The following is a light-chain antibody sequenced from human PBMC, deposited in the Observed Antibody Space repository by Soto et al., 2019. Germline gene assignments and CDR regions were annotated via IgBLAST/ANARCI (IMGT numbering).Light chain of an antibody. CDR2: GVS. CDR1: QTVNRNY. Sequence: EIVLMQSPGTLALSLGDGATLSCRASQTVNRNYLAWYHQKPGQPPRLLIYGVSNRATGVPDRFSGGGSGTEFTLTIVSLEPDDFGTYYCQQYIDSPRTFGQGTRVEVK. CDR3: QQYIDSPRT. V-gene: IGKV3-20*01. J-gene: IGKJ1*01.